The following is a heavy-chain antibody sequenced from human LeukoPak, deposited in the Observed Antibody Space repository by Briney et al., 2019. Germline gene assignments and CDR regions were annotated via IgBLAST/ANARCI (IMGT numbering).Heavy chain of an antibody. J-gene: IGHJ6*03. Sequence: GGSLRLSCAASGFIFDDYAMHWVRQAPGKGLEWDSLISWDGGSTYYAESVRGRFTISRDNSKNSLYLQMNSLRVEDTALYYCAKDRLSGEGYKYYHMDVWGKGTTVTVSS. D-gene: IGHD1-14*01. CDR3: AKDRLSGEGYKYYHMDV. V-gene: IGHV3-43D*03. CDR1: GFIFDDYA. CDR2: ISWDGGST.